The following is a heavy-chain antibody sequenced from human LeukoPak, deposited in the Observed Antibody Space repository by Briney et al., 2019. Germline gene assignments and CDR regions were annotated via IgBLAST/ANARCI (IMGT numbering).Heavy chain of an antibody. Sequence: HPSETLSLTCTVSGGSISSYYWSWIRQPAGKGLEWIGRIYTSGSTNYNPSLKSRVTMSVDTSKNQFSLKLSSVTAADTAVYYCARDSEVVPAAGNWFDPWGQGTLVTVSS. J-gene: IGHJ5*02. V-gene: IGHV4-4*07. CDR2: IYTSGST. CDR1: GGSISSYY. D-gene: IGHD2-2*01. CDR3: ARDSEVVPAAGNWFDP.